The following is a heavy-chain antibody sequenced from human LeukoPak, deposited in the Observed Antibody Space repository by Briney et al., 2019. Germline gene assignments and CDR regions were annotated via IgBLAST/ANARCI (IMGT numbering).Heavy chain of an antibody. V-gene: IGHV3-23*01. CDR2: ISGNGDST. CDR1: GFTFSSYW. D-gene: IGHD3-22*01. Sequence: GGSLRLSCAASGFTFSSYWMYWVRQAPGKGLEWVSSISGNGDSTYYADSVKGRFTISRDKSKNTLYLQMNSLRAEDTAIYYCAKCPLFYDSRGYEYWGQGTLVTVSS. CDR3: AKCPLFYDSRGYEY. J-gene: IGHJ4*02.